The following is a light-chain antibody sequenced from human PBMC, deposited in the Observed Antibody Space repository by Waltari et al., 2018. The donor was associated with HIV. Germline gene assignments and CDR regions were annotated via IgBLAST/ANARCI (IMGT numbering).Light chain of an antibody. Sequence: SYELTQPPSVSVSPGQTARITCSGDALPKRYAYWYQQKPGQAPVLVLYKDGERPSGIPEGCSGSRSGTTVTLTISGVQAEDEANYYCQAADSSGTYRVFGGGTKLTVL. J-gene: IGLJ3*02. CDR1: ALPKRY. V-gene: IGLV3-25*03. CDR2: KDG. CDR3: QAADSSGTYRV.